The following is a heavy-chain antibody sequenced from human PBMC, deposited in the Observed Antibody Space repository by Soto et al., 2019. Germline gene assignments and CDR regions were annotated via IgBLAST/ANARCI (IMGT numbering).Heavy chain of an antibody. D-gene: IGHD2-8*01. J-gene: IGHJ3*02. Sequence: PLETQSLTSTVAGGSISSSSYYRGWIRQPPGKGLEWIGSIYYSGSTYYNPSLKSRVTISVDTSKNQFSLKLSSVTAADTAVYYCARRGYYAISAFDIWGQGTMVTVSS. CDR3: ARRGYYAISAFDI. CDR2: IYYSGST. V-gene: IGHV4-39*01. CDR1: GGSISSSSYY.